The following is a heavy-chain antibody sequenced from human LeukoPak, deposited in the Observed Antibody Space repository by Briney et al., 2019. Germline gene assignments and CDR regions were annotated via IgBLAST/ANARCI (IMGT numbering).Heavy chain of an antibody. CDR2: LSGSGGST. CDR1: GFTFSSYA. V-gene: IGHV3-23*01. J-gene: IGHJ4*02. Sequence: PGGSLRLSCAASGFTFSSYAMSWVRLAPGKGLEWVSALSGSGGSTYYADSVKGRFTISRDNSKNTLYLQMSSLRAEDTAVYYCAKDSGWYYFDYWGQGTLVTVSS. D-gene: IGHD6-19*01. CDR3: AKDSGWYYFDY.